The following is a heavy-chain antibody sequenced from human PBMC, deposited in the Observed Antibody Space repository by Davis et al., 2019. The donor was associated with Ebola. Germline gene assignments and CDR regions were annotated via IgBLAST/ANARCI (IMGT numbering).Heavy chain of an antibody. CDR3: ARQPLRLLEWFHFDY. J-gene: IGHJ4*02. CDR1: GGSVSSASHY. Sequence: MPSETLSLTCALSGGSVSSASHYWSWLRQPPGKGLEWIGYMYYSGSPNYNPSLNSRVTISVDTSKNQFFLKLSSVTAADTAMYYCARQPLRLLEWFHFDYWGQGTLVTVSS. D-gene: IGHD3-3*01. CDR2: MYYSGSP. V-gene: IGHV4-61*01.